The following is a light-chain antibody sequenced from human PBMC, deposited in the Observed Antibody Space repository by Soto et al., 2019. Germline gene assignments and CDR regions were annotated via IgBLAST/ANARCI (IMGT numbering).Light chain of an antibody. CDR1: ENVGTN. V-gene: IGKV3D-15*01. CDR3: QQYNNWGLS. J-gene: IGKJ4*01. CDR2: GSS. Sequence: IVMTQSPATLSVSPGAGVTLSCSASENVGTNLAWYQQKPGQAPRLLIYGSSTRATGIPATFSGSGSGTEFTLTISSLQSEESAIYYCQQYNNWGLSFGGGTKVEIK.